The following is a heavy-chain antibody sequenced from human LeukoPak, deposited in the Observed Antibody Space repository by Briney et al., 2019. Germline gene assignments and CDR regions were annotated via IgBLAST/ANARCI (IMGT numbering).Heavy chain of an antibody. J-gene: IGHJ4*02. V-gene: IGHV4-34*01. CDR1: GGSFSGYY. CDR3: ARGFSPYYFDY. Sequence: SETLSLTCAVYGGSFSGYYWSWIRQPPGKGLERIGEINHSGSTNYNPSLKSRVTISVDTSKNQFSLKLSSVTAADTAVYYCARGFSPYYFDYWGQGTLVTVSS. CDR2: INHSGST.